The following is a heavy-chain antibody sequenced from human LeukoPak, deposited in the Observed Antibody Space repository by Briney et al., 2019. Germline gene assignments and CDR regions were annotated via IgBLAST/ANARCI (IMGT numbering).Heavy chain of an antibody. Sequence: SGTLSLTCGVSGGSVTSTNWWTWVRQPPGKGLEWIGEVHLDGRTNYNPSLKSRLTMSVDLSENHISLKLTSVTAADTAVYYCAREGGFYRPLDYSGQGTLITVSS. D-gene: IGHD3-3*01. CDR3: AREGGFYRPLDY. CDR1: GGSVTSTNW. CDR2: VHLDGRT. J-gene: IGHJ4*02. V-gene: IGHV4-4*02.